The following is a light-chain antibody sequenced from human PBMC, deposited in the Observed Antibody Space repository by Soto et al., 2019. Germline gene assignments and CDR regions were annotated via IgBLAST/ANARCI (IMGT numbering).Light chain of an antibody. J-gene: IGKJ4*01. V-gene: IGKV3-15*01. CDR1: QSVSSN. Sequence: EIVMTQSPATLSVSPGEGATLSCRASQSVSSNLAWYQQKPGQAPRLLIYGASTRASGIPARFSGSGSGTEFTLTISSLKSEDFALYYCQQYNNWPALTFGGGTKVEIK. CDR3: QQYNNWPALT. CDR2: GAS.